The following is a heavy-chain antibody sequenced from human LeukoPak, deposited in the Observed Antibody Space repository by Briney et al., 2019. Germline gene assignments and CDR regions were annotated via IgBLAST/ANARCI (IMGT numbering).Heavy chain of an antibody. V-gene: IGHV1-2*02. CDR3: ARDRMTTVPPAGLGTYYYYYYYMDV. CDR1: GYTFTGYY. CDR2: INPNSGGT. J-gene: IGHJ6*03. D-gene: IGHD4-11*01. Sequence: VASVKVSCKASGYTFTGYYMHWVRQAPGQGLEWMGWINPNSGGTNYAQKFQGRVTMTRDTSISTAYMELSRLRSDDTAVYYCARDRMTTVPPAGLGTYYYYYYYMDVWGKGPTDRVSS.